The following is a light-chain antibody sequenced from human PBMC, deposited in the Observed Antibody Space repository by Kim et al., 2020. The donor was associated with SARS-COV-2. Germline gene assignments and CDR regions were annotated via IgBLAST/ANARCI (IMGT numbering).Light chain of an antibody. CDR1: QSIISY. J-gene: IGKJ3*01. Sequence: SVGDRVTITCRASQSIISYLNWYQQKPGKAPKLLIYAASSLKSGVPSRFSGSGSGTDFTLTISSLQPEDFATYYCQQSYSTLLFTFGPGTKVDIK. CDR3: QQSYSTLLFT. CDR2: AAS. V-gene: IGKV1-39*01.